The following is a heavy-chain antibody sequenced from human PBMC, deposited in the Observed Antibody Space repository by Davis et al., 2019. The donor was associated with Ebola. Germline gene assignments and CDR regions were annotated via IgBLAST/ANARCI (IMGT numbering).Heavy chain of an antibody. D-gene: IGHD3-10*01. J-gene: IGHJ4*02. CDR3: TTRGFDS. V-gene: IGHV3-73*01. CDR2: IRTTAYNYAT. CDR1: GFTFSGSS. Sequence: GGSLRLSCAASGFTFSGSSMPWVRQGPGKGLEWIGRIRTTAYNYATVYPASVKGRFTISRDDSKSTTYLQMNSLRIEDTAVYYCTTRGFDSWGQGTLVTVSS.